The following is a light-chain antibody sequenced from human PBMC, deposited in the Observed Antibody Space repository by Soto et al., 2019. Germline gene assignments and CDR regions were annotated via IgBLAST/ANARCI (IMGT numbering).Light chain of an antibody. CDR2: DVT. Sequence: QSALTRPRSVSGSPGQSVTISCTGTSSNVGGYNYVSWYQQHPGIAPQLIIYDVTKRPSGVPDRFSGSKSGNTASLTISGLQAEDEADYYCCSYAGSYSWVFGGGTQLTVL. J-gene: IGLJ3*02. CDR3: CSYAGSYSWV. V-gene: IGLV2-11*01. CDR1: SSNVGGYNY.